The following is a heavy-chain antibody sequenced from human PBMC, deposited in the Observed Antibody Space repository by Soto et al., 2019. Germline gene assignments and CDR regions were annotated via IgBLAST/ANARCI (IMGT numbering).Heavy chain of an antibody. CDR2: ISWNTGSI. CDR1: GFTFADYA. Sequence: EVQLVESGGGLVQPGRSLRLSCVASGFTFADYAMHWVRQAPGKGLEWVSGISWNTGSIGYADSVKGRFTISRDNAKNSLYLQMNSLRAEDTALYYCAKDKWEVSYYFDYRGQGTLVTVSS. J-gene: IGHJ4*02. V-gene: IGHV3-9*01. D-gene: IGHD3-16*02. CDR3: AKDKWEVSYYFDY.